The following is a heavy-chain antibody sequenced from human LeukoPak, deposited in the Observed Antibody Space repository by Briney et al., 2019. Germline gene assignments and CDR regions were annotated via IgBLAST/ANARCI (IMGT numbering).Heavy chain of an antibody. CDR3: ASGIAARGTPYYYGMDV. D-gene: IGHD6-6*01. Sequence: GASVKVSCKASGGTFSSYAISWVRQAPGQGLEWMGGIIPIFGTANYAQKFQGRVTITADESTSTAYMELSSLRSEDTAVYYCASGIAARGTPYYYGMDVWGQGTTVTVSS. V-gene: IGHV1-69*13. CDR1: GGTFSSYA. J-gene: IGHJ6*02. CDR2: IIPIFGTA.